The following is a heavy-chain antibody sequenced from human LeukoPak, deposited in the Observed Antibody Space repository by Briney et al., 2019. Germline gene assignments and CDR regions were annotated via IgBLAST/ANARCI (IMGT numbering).Heavy chain of an antibody. V-gene: IGHV1-46*01. CDR3: ARAPEALYCSGGSCYSAFDAFDI. CDR1: GYTFTSYY. J-gene: IGHJ3*02. Sequence: ASVKVSCKASGYTFTSYYMHWVRQAPGQGLEWMGILNPSGGSTSYAQKFQGRVTMTRDTSTSTVYMELSSLTSGDTAVYYCARAPEALYCSGGSCYSAFDAFDIWGQGTMVTVSS. D-gene: IGHD2-15*01. CDR2: LNPSGGST.